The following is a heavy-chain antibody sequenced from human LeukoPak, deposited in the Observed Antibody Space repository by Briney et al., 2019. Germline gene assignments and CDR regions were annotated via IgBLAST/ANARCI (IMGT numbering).Heavy chain of an antibody. V-gene: IGHV4-4*07. CDR2: IYNSGSA. D-gene: IGHD3-16*01. J-gene: IGHJ4*02. CDR1: GGSISSYI. Sequence: PSETLSLTSTVSGGSISSYIWSWLRQPAGKGLEWIGRIYNSGSANYNPSLKSRVNMSVDTSKNQFSLKLSSVTAADTAVYYCARDGGALDYWGQGTLVTVSS. CDR3: ARDGGALDY.